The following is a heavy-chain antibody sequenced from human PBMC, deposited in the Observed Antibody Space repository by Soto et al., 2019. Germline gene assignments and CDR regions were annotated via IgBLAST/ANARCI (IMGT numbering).Heavy chain of an antibody. Sequence: GGSLRLSCAASGFTFSSYGMHWVRQAPGKGLEWVAVISYDGSNKYYADSVKGRFTISRDNSKNTLYLQMNSLRAEDTAVYYCAKDSGDGYNLGYWGQGTLVTVSS. CDR3: AKDSGDGYNLGY. D-gene: IGHD5-12*01. CDR2: ISYDGSNK. CDR1: GFTFSSYG. V-gene: IGHV3-30*18. J-gene: IGHJ4*02.